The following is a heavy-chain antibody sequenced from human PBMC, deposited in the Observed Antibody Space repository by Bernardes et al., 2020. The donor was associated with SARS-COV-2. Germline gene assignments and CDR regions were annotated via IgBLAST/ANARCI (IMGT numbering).Heavy chain of an antibody. V-gene: IGHV3-74*01. CDR2: ISQDGSSI. J-gene: IGHJ4*02. Sequence: GGSLRLFCAASGFTFSNYWMHWVRQAPGKGLVWVARISQDGSSISYADSVKGRITISRDNARNTLYLQMNSLRVEDTAVYYCARKLDSGTYYGDLGYWGQGTLVTVSS. CDR3: ARKLDSGTYYGDLGY. D-gene: IGHD1-26*01. CDR1: GFTFSNYW.